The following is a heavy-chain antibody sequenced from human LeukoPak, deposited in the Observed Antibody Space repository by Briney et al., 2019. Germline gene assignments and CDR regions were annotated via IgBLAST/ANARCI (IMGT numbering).Heavy chain of an antibody. Sequence: GGSLRLSCAASGFTFSSYWMHWVRQAPGKGLVWVSRINSDGSSTSYADSVKGRFTISRDNAKNTLYLQMNSLRAEDTAVYYCALQTVEMATITGYYFDYWGQGTLVTVSS. J-gene: IGHJ4*02. V-gene: IGHV3-74*01. D-gene: IGHD5-24*01. CDR2: INSDGSST. CDR3: ALQTVEMATITGYYFDY. CDR1: GFTFSSYW.